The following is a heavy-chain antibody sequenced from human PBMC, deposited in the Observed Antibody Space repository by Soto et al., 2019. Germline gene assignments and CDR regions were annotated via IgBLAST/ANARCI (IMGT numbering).Heavy chain of an antibody. CDR3: AKNVSGITIFGGMDV. CDR1: GFTFSSYA. CDR2: ISGSGGST. V-gene: IGHV3-23*01. D-gene: IGHD3-9*01. J-gene: IGHJ6*02. Sequence: PGGSLRLSCAASGFTFSSYAMSWVRQAPGKGLEWVSAISGSGGSTYYADSVKGRFTISRDNSKNTLYLQMNSPRAEDTAVYYCAKNVSGITIFGGMDVWGQGTTVTVSS.